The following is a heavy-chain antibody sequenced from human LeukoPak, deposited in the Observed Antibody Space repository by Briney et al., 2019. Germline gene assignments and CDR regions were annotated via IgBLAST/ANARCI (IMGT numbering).Heavy chain of an antibody. D-gene: IGHD6-13*01. V-gene: IGHV4-39*07. CDR2: IYHSGST. CDR3: ARDKQYSSSWYWGSSWFDP. CDR1: GGSISSSPYY. Sequence: ETLSLTCTVSGGSISSSPYYWGWIRQPPGKGLEWIGSIYHSGSTYYNPSLKSRVTISVDTSKNQFSLKLSSVTAADTAVYYCARDKQYSSSWYWGSSWFDPWGQGTLVTVSS. J-gene: IGHJ5*02.